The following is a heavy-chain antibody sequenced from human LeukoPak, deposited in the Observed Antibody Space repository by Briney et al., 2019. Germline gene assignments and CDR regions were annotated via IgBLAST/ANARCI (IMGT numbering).Heavy chain of an antibody. CDR1: GYTFTGYY. CDR2: INPNSGGT. CDR3: ARGRRSVGVTNNWFDP. D-gene: IGHD4-17*01. J-gene: IGHJ5*02. Sequence: ASVKVSCKASGYTFTGYYMHWVRQAPGHGLEWMGWINPNSGGTNYAQKFQGRVTMTRKTCISTAYMELSRLRSEDTAVYYCARGRRSVGVTNNWFDPWGQGTLVTVSS. V-gene: IGHV1-2*02.